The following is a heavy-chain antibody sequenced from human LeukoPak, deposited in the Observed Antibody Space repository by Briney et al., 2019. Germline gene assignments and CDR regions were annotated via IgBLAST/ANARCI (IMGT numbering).Heavy chain of an antibody. D-gene: IGHD3-22*01. V-gene: IGHV1-8*01. Sequence: ASVKVSCKASGYTFTSYDINWVRQATGQGLEWMGWMNPNSGNTGYAQKFQGRVTMTRNTSISTAYMELSSLRSGDTAVYYCARGRWAYYYDSSGYKYWGQGTLVTVSS. CDR2: MNPNSGNT. CDR3: ARGRWAYYYDSSGYKY. CDR1: GYTFTSYD. J-gene: IGHJ4*02.